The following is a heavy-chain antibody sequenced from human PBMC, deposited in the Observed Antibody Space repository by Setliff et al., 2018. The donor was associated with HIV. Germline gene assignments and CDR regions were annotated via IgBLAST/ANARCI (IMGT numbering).Heavy chain of an antibody. CDR1: GGSINSYY. Sequence: SATLSLTCTVSGGSINSYYWSCIRQPAGKGLEWIGRIYSSGSTNYNPSLKSRITMSVDMSKNQISLKLRSVTAADPAVYYCARGKTPPYGIVVEDDAFDIWGQGTMVTVSS. CDR3: ARGKTPPYGIVVEDDAFDI. J-gene: IGHJ3*02. V-gene: IGHV4-4*07. D-gene: IGHD3-22*01. CDR2: IYSSGST.